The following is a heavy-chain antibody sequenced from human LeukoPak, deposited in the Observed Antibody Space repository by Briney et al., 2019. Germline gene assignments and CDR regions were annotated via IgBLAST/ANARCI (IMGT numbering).Heavy chain of an antibody. CDR3: ARDLSSGWMGSFDI. D-gene: IGHD6-19*01. CDR1: GYTFTGYY. Sequence: GASVKVSCKASGYTFTGYYMHWVRQAPGQGLEWMGWINPNSGGTNYAQKFQGRVTMTTDTSTGTAYMELRSLRSDNTAVYYCARDLSSGWMGSFDIWGQGTMVTVSS. V-gene: IGHV1-2*02. CDR2: INPNSGGT. J-gene: IGHJ3*02.